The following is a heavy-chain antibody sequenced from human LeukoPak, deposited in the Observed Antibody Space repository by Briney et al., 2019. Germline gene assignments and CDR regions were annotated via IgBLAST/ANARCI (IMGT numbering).Heavy chain of an antibody. V-gene: IGHV3-48*03. CDR1: GFTFSFYE. Sequence: GGSLRLSCAASGFTFSFYEMTWVRQAPGKGLEWVSYISSSGNSIYFADSVKGRFTISRDDAKNSLYLQMNSLRAEDTAVYYCARRLQRDAFDIWGQGTMVIVSS. CDR3: ARRLQRDAFDI. J-gene: IGHJ3*02. D-gene: IGHD5-18*01. CDR2: ISSSGNSI.